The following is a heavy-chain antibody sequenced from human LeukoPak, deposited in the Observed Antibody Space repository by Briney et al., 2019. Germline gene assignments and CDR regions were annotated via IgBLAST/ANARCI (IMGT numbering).Heavy chain of an antibody. Sequence: PSETLSLTCAVSGYSISSASYWGWIRQPPGKGLEWIRNIYHSGSPYYNPSLKSRVTIPVDTSKNQFSLKLSSVTAADTAVYYCARPISSQGYFGVVIDWGQGTLVTVSS. D-gene: IGHD3-3*01. CDR2: IYHSGSP. CDR3: ARPISSQGYFGVVID. V-gene: IGHV4-38-2*01. J-gene: IGHJ4*02. CDR1: GYSISSASY.